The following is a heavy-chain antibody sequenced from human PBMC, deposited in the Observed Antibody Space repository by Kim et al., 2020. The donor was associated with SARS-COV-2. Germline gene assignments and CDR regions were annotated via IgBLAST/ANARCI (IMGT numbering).Heavy chain of an antibody. J-gene: IGHJ6*02. CDR3: ARDYYDSSGYSYGMDL. Sequence: PVKGRVTISRDKSKNALYLQMNSLGAEDTAVYYCARDYYDSSGYSYGMDLWGQGATVTVSS. D-gene: IGHD3-22*01. V-gene: IGHV3-30*01.